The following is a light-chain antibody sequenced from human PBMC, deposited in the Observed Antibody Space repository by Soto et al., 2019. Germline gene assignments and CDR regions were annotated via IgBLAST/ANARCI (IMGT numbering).Light chain of an antibody. CDR1: SSNIGNNY. CDR3: ATWDGSLSVVV. J-gene: IGLJ2*01. V-gene: IGLV1-51*01. CDR2: DNN. Sequence: QSVLTQPPSVSAAPGQKVTISCSGSSSNIGNNYVSWYQQLPGTAPKLLLYDNNARPSGIPDRFSGSKSGTSATLGITGLQTGDEADYYCATWDGSLSVVVFGGGTKLTVL.